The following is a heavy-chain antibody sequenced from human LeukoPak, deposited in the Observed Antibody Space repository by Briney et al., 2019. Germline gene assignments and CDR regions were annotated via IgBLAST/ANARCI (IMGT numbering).Heavy chain of an antibody. CDR3: ARRTKKVDWIFDY. J-gene: IGHJ4*02. CDR2: INHSGST. Sequence: PSETLSLTCAVYGGSFSGYYWSWIRQPPGKGLEWIGEINHSGSTNYNPSLKSRVTISVDTSKNQFSLKLSSVTAADTAVYYCARRTKKVDWIFDYWGQGTLVTVSS. CDR1: GGSFSGYY. V-gene: IGHV4-34*01. D-gene: IGHD3-9*01.